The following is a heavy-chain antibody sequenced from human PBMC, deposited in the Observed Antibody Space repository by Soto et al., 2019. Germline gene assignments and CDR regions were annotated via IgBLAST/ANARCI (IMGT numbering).Heavy chain of an antibody. CDR3: ARVPARLHGMDV. D-gene: IGHD6-6*01. CDR2: INPNSGGT. V-gene: IGHV1-2*02. CDR1: GYTFTGYY. J-gene: IGHJ6*02. Sequence: ASVKVSCKASGYTFTGYYMHWVRQAPGQGLEWMGWINPNSGGTNYAQKFQGRVTMTRDTSISTAYMELSRLRSDDTAVYYCARVPARLHGMDVWGQGTTATVSS.